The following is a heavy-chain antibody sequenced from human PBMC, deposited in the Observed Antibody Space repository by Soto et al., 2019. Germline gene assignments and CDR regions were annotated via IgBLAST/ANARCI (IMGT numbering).Heavy chain of an antibody. CDR3: AGTLRVPAADYYYYGMDV. CDR2: IDPSDSYT. CDR1: GYRFTSYW. D-gene: IGHD2-2*01. V-gene: IGHV5-10-1*01. Sequence: GESLKISCKGSGYRFTSYWISWVRQMPGKGLEWMGRIDPSDSYTNYSPSFQGHVTISADKSISTAYLQWGSLKASDTAMYYCAGTLRVPAADYYYYGMDVWGQGTTVTVSS. J-gene: IGHJ6*02.